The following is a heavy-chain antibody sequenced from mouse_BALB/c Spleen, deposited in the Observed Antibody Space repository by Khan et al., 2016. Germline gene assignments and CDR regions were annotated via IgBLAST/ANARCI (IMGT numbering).Heavy chain of an antibody. J-gene: IGHJ2*01. CDR3: ARSRGSSLDY. V-gene: IGHV3-2*02. CDR2: ISYSGST. CDR1: GYSITSDYA. D-gene: IGHD1-1*01. Sequence: EVQLQESGPGLVKPSQSLSLTCTVTGYSITSDYAWNWIRQFPGNKLEWMGYISYSGSTSYNPSLKSRISITRDTSKNQFFLHLNSVTTEDTATYYCARSRGSSLDYWGQGTTLTVSS.